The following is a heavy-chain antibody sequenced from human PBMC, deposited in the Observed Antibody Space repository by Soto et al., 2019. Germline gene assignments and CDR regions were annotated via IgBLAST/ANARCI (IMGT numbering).Heavy chain of an antibody. Sequence: ASVKVSCKASGYTFTSYGISWVRQAPGQGLEWMGWISAYNGNTNYAQKLQGRVTMTTDTSTSTAYMELRSLRSDDTAVYYCAREPGQDYDYVWGSYRRGDYWGQGTLVTVSS. D-gene: IGHD3-16*02. CDR3: AREPGQDYDYVWGSYRRGDY. J-gene: IGHJ4*02. CDR2: ISAYNGNT. V-gene: IGHV1-18*01. CDR1: GYTFTSYG.